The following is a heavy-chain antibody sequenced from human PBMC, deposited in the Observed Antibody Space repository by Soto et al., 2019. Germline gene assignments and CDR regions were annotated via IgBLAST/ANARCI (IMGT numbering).Heavy chain of an antibody. D-gene: IGHD4-4*01. J-gene: IGHJ3*02. CDR1: GFMFSTYA. CDR3: AKERSTSNWSDAFDI. CDR2: ISGSSGIT. V-gene: IGHV3-23*01. Sequence: GGSLRLSCAASGFMFSTYAMSWVRQAPGKGLEWVSIISGSSGITYYADSVKGRFTISRDNSKNTLFLQGTGLRAEDTAVYYCAKERSTSNWSDAFDIWGQGTMVTVSS.